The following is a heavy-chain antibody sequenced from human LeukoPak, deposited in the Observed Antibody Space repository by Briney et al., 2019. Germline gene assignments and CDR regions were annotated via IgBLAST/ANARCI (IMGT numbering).Heavy chain of an antibody. CDR1: GFSFTDYV. CDR3: AKRVHSSSWYAAFDY. J-gene: IGHJ4*02. Sequence: GGSLRLSCADSGFSFTDYVMTWGRQAPGKGLEWVSGISNKGGTTYYADSVKGGFTISRDNSKSTLYMQMHSLRAEDTAVYYCAKRVHSSSWYAAFDYWGQGTLVTVSS. CDR2: ISNKGGTT. D-gene: IGHD6-13*01. V-gene: IGHV3-23*01.